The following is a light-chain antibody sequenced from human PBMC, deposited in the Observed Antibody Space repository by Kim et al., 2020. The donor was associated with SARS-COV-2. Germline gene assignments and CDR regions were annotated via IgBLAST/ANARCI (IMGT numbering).Light chain of an antibody. V-gene: IGKV1-9*01. CDR3: QQVNSYPPGT. CDR2: AAS. J-gene: IGKJ3*01. Sequence: DFQLTQSPSFLSASVGDRVTITCRDRQGISNSLVWYQQKPGKAPKLLIYAASTLQSGVPSRFGGSGSGTEFTLTTSSLQPEDFAVYYCQQVNSYPPGTFGPGTKVDIK. CDR1: QGISNS.